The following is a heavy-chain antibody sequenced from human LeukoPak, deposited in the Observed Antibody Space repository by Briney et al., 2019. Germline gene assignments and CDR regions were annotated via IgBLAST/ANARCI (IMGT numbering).Heavy chain of an antibody. J-gene: IGHJ6*03. CDR2: IKQDGSEK. CDR1: GFTFSNYW. D-gene: IGHD3-3*01. CDR3: ARDNGVVHGVYYMDV. Sequence: GGSLRLSCAASGFTFSNYWMTWVRQAPGQGLEWVADIKQDGSEKLYVKSVRGRFTISRDNAKMSLSLQMNSLRAEDTAVYYCARDNGVVHGVYYMDVWGKGTTVTVS. V-gene: IGHV3-7*01.